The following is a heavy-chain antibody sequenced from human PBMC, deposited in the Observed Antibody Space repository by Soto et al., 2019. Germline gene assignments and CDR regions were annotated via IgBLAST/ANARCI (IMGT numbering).Heavy chain of an antibody. CDR3: AIGRRDYDFWSGPPAYYYYMDV. Sequence: SETLSLTCAVSGGSIRSDGSYWTWIRQLPGGGLEWIGYIYYSGSTSYNPSLKSRVTISVDTSKNQFSLKLSSVTAADTAVYYCAIGRRDYDFWSGPPAYYYYMDVWGKGTTVTVSS. CDR2: IYYSGST. CDR1: GGSIRSDGSY. D-gene: IGHD3-3*01. J-gene: IGHJ6*03. V-gene: IGHV4-31*11.